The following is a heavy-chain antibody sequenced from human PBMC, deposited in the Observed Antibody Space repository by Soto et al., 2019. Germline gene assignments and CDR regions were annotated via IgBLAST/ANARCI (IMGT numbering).Heavy chain of an antibody. CDR1: GFTFSSYW. V-gene: IGHV3-74*01. Sequence: EVQLVESGGGLVQPGGSLRLSCAASGFTFSSYWMHWVRQAPGKGLVWVSRINSDGSSTTYADSVKGRFTISRDDAKNTLYLKMNSLRAEDTAVYYCARVRSSHGYLSYGMDVWGQGITVTVSS. CDR2: INSDGSST. CDR3: ARVRSSHGYLSYGMDV. J-gene: IGHJ6*01. D-gene: IGHD5-18*01.